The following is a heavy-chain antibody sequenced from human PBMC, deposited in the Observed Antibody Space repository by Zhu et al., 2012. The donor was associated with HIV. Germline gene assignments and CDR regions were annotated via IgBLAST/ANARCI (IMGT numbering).Heavy chain of an antibody. CDR3: AKGGGRLGTSGFDY. D-gene: IGHD1-14*01. J-gene: IGHJ4*02. V-gene: IGHV3-9*03. Sequence: EVQLVESGGGLVQPGRSLRLSCAASGFSFDDYAMHWVRQAPGKGLEWVSGISWNSGRIGYADSVKGRFIISRDNAKNSLYLQMNSLRPEDMALYYCAKGGGRLGTSGFDYWGQGTLVTVSS. CDR2: ISWNSGRI. CDR1: GFSFDDYA.